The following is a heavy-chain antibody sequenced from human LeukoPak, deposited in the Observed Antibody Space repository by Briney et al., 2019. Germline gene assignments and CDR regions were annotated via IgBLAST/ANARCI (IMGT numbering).Heavy chain of an antibody. CDR3: PSTVGYGDNDWFDP. Sequence: ASVKVSCTASGYTFSSYYMDWVRQAPGQGLEWMGIINPSGGSTSYAQKFQGRVTMTRDTSTSTVYMELSSLRSEDTAAYYCPSTVGYGDNDWFDPWGQGTLVTVSS. J-gene: IGHJ5*02. D-gene: IGHD4-17*01. CDR1: GYTFSSYY. CDR2: INPSGGST. V-gene: IGHV1-46*01.